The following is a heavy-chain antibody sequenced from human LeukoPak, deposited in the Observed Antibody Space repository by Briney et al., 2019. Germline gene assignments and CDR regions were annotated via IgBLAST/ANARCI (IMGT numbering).Heavy chain of an antibody. D-gene: IGHD4-17*01. V-gene: IGHV3-23*01. CDR2: ITGHGGTT. CDR3: AKDRPFGDFRRRDPDF. Sequence: GGSLRLSCAASRFTFSSYAMSWVRQAPGKGLERVSSITGHGGTTYYADSVRGRFTVSRDNSKNTLYLQMNSLRAEDTAVYYCAKDRPFGDFRRRDPDFWGQGTLVTVSS. J-gene: IGHJ4*02. CDR1: RFTFSSYA.